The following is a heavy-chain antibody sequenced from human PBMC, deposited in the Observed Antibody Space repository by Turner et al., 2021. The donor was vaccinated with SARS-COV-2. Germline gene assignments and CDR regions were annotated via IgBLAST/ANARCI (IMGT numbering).Heavy chain of an antibody. CDR3: ARATDYYDSSGYYHTGAFDI. D-gene: IGHD3-22*01. CDR2: IGTAGDT. Sequence: EVQLVESGGGLVQPGGSLRLSCAASGVTVSSYEVHWVRQGKGKGLEWVSAIGTAGDTYYPGSVKGRFTISRENAKNSLYLQMNSLRAGDTAVYYCARATDYYDSSGYYHTGAFDIWGQGTMVTVSS. V-gene: IGHV3-13*04. CDR1: GVTVSSYE. J-gene: IGHJ3*02.